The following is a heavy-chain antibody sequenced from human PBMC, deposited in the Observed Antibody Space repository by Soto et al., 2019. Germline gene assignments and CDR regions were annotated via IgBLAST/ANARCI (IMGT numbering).Heavy chain of an antibody. Sequence: QVQLVQSGADVKKPGASVKVSCKASGYNFTSYGISWVRQAHGQGLEWMGWISTHNDRTKYARRFQDRVTMTTETPTSTVYMELGSLRSDDTAVYYCARDLYYSSGRYFDHDAFDIWGQGTVVTVSS. D-gene: IGHD6-19*01. CDR2: ISTHNDRT. J-gene: IGHJ3*02. CDR1: GYNFTSYG. CDR3: ARDLYYSSGRYFDHDAFDI. V-gene: IGHV1-18*01.